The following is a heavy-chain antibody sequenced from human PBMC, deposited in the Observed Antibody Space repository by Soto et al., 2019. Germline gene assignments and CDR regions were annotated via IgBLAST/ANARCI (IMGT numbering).Heavy chain of an antibody. D-gene: IGHD3-9*01. CDR3: ARGDATKIVVTTYYAMDV. V-gene: IGHV1-69*12. CDR2: IIPVFGTA. Sequence: QVQLVQSGAEVKKPGSSVKVSCKASGGSLSNYGISWVRQAPGQGLAWMGGIIPVFGTANYAQKFQGRVTITADESTSIVYMDVTSLRSEGTAVYYCARGDATKIVVTTYYAMDVWGQGTTVTISS. CDR1: GGSLSNYG. J-gene: IGHJ6*02.